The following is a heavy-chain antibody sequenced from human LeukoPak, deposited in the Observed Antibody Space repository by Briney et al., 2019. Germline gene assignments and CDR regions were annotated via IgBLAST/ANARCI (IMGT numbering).Heavy chain of an antibody. CDR2: ISGGGGTT. D-gene: IGHD3-10*01. CDR3: AKASTFGELNRPFDY. V-gene: IGHV3-23*01. J-gene: IGHJ4*02. Sequence: GGSLRLSCAASGFTFINYAVTWVRQAPGKGLEWVSVISGGGGTTYYSDSVKGRFTISRDNSKNTPYLQMNSLRAEDTAVYYCAKASTFGELNRPFDYWGQGTLVTVSS. CDR1: GFTFINYA.